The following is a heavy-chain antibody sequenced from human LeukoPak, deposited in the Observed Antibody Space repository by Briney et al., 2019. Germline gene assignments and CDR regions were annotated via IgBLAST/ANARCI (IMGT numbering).Heavy chain of an antibody. D-gene: IGHD5-24*01. V-gene: IGHV1-2*06. J-gene: IGHJ4*02. Sequence: ASVKVSCKASGYTFTGYYMHWVRQAPGQGLEWMGRINPNSGGTNYAQKFQGRVTMTRDTSISTAYMELSRLRSDDTAVYYCAREWDGFSYYFDYWGQGTLVTVSS. CDR2: INPNSGGT. CDR1: GYTFTGYY. CDR3: AREWDGFSYYFDY.